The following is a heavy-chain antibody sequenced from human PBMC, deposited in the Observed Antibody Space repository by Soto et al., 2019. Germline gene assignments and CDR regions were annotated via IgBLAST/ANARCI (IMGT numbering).Heavy chain of an antibody. CDR2: IFSNDEK. V-gene: IGHV2-26*01. J-gene: IGHJ5*02. CDR3: ARIRRYYDSSGYYHNWFDP. CDR1: GFSLSNARMG. Sequence: SGPTVVNPTETLTLACTVSGFSLSNARMGVSWIRQPPGKALEWLAHIFSNDEKSYSTSLKSRLTISKDTSKSQVVLTMTNMDPVDTATYYCARIRRYYDSSGYYHNWFDPWGQGTLVTVSS. D-gene: IGHD3-22*01.